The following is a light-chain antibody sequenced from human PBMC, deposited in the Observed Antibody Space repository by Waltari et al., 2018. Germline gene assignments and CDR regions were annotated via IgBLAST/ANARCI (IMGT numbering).Light chain of an antibody. CDR2: QDN. V-gene: IGLV3-1*01. J-gene: IGLJ2*01. Sequence: SYELTQPPSVSVSPGQTASITSPADKLGDQYACWYQQKPGQSPVLVISQDNNRPPGIPERFSGSKSGNTATLTISGTQAMDEGYYYCQAWDSSIDVVFGGGTKLTVL. CDR3: QAWDSSIDVV. CDR1: KLGDQY.